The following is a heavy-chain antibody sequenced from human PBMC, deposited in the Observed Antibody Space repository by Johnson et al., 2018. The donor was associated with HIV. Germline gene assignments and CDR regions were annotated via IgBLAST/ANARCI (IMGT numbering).Heavy chain of an antibody. D-gene: IGHD1-7*01. Sequence: VQLVESGGGVVQPGRSLRLSCAASGFTFSSHAMHWVRQAPGKGLEWVAVISYDGSNKYYADSVKGRFTISRDNSKNTVYLQMNSLRAEDTSVYYCAKDEGGYNWNYGGFDIWGQGTMVTVSS. CDR1: GFTFSSHA. CDR2: ISYDGSNK. CDR3: AKDEGGYNWNYGGFDI. J-gene: IGHJ3*02. V-gene: IGHV3-30-3*01.